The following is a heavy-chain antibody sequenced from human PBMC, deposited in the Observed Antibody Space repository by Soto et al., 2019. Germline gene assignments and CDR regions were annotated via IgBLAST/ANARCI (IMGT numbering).Heavy chain of an antibody. V-gene: IGHV4-39*01. CDR2: IYYSGST. D-gene: IGHD2-15*01. Sequence: SETLSLTCTVSGGSISSSSYYWGWIRQPPGKGLEWIGSIYYSGSTYYNPSLKSRVTISVDTSKNQFSLKLSSVTAADTAVYYCARQPAMVGHYYYYGMDVWGQGTTVTVSS. CDR3: ARQPAMVGHYYYYGMDV. J-gene: IGHJ6*02. CDR1: GGSISSSSYY.